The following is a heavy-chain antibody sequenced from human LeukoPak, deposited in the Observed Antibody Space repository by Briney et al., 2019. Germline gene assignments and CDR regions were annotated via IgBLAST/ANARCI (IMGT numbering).Heavy chain of an antibody. CDR2: IIPISGTT. Sequence: GASVKVSCKTSGGTFTNYAITWVRQAPGQGLEWMGKIIPISGTTNYAQKFQGRVTFTADESTSTAYMELSSLRSEDTALYYCARKLRLGGNWFDPWGQGTLVTVSS. CDR3: ARKLRLGGNWFDP. V-gene: IGHV1-69*13. J-gene: IGHJ5*02. CDR1: GGTFTNYA. D-gene: IGHD1-26*01.